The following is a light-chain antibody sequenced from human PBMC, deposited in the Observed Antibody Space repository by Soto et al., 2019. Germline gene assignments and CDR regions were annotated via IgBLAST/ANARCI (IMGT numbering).Light chain of an antibody. CDR3: SSYAGSNNLV. V-gene: IGLV2-8*01. CDR1: SSDVGGYNS. Sequence: QSALTQPPSASGSPGQSVTISCNGTSSDVGGYNSVSWYQQHPGKVPRLMIYEVSKRPSGVPDRFSGSKSVNTASLTVSGLQAEDEADYYCSSYAGSNNLVFGGGTKLTVL. J-gene: IGLJ2*01. CDR2: EVS.